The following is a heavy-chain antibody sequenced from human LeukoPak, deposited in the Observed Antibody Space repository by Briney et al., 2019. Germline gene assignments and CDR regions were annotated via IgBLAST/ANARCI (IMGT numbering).Heavy chain of an antibody. Sequence: SETLSLTCTVSGYSNSSGYYWGWIRQPPGKGLEWIGSIYHSGSTYYNPSLKSRVTISVDTSKNQFSLKLSSVTAADTAVYYCARADETEYYYDSSGYYYFDYWGQGTLVTVSS. D-gene: IGHD3-22*01. CDR1: GYSNSSGYY. CDR3: ARADETEYYYDSSGYYYFDY. CDR2: IYHSGST. V-gene: IGHV4-38-2*02. J-gene: IGHJ4*02.